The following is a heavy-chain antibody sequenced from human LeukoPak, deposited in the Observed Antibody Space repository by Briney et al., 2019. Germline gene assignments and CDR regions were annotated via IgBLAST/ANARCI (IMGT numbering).Heavy chain of an antibody. Sequence: ASVKVSCKASDYTFTSYGISWVRQAPGQGLEWMGWISAYNGNTNYAQKLQGRVTMTTDTSTSTAYMELRSLRSDDTAVYYCARDKLLWFGEYYYYYGMDVWGKGTTVTVSS. V-gene: IGHV1-18*04. J-gene: IGHJ6*04. CDR1: DYTFTSYG. CDR3: ARDKLLWFGEYYYYYGMDV. D-gene: IGHD3-10*01. CDR2: ISAYNGNT.